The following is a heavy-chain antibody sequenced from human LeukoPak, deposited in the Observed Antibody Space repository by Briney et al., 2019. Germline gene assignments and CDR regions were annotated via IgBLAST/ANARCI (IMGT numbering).Heavy chain of an antibody. D-gene: IGHD4-17*01. J-gene: IGHJ4*02. CDR3: ARESDYGDYVGY. CDR2: IKQDGSEE. Sequence: GGSLRLSFAASGFTFSSYWMTWVRPTPGKGLEWVANIKQDGSEEYYVDSVKGRFIISRDNAKNSLYLQMNSLRAEDTAVYYSARESDYGDYVGYWGQGTLVTVSS. CDR1: GFTFSSYW. V-gene: IGHV3-7*01.